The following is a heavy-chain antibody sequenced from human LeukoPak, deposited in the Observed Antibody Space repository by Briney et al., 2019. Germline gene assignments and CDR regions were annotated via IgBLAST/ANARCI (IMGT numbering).Heavy chain of an antibody. CDR1: GYTFTSYD. CDR3: AKPARGDYVGRRAFDI. CDR2: MNPNSGNT. J-gene: IGHJ3*02. V-gene: IGHV1-8*01. D-gene: IGHD4-17*01. Sequence: ASVKVSCKASGYTFTSYDINWVRQATGQGLEWTGWMNPNSGNTGYAQKFQGRVTMTRNTSISTAYMELSSLRSEDTAVYYCAKPARGDYVGRRAFDIWGQGTMVTVSS.